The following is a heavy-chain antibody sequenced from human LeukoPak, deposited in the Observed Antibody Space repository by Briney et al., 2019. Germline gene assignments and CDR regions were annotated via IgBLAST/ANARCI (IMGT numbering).Heavy chain of an antibody. J-gene: IGHJ4*02. D-gene: IGHD2-2*01. V-gene: IGHV3-48*04. CDR2: ISSSGVTI. Sequence: GGSLRLSCAASGFTFSSYAMSWVRQAPGKGLEWVSYISSSGVTIYYADSVKGRFTISRDNAKNSLYLQMNSLRAEDTAVYYCASLLAFCTTTRCPDYWGQGTLVTVSS. CDR1: GFTFSSYA. CDR3: ASLLAFCTTTRCPDY.